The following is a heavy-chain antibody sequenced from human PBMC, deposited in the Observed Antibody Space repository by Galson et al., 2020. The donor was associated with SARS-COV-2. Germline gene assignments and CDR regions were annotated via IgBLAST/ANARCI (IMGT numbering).Heavy chain of an antibody. D-gene: IGHD3-10*01. V-gene: IGHV4-34*01. Sequence: NPSGTLSLPFAALGWSFRGYYWSGFGKPPGKGLEWIGETKHSGTTDNNPSLKSRVTTSVDTPKNQFSLKLSAVTAADTAVYYCARGHREYYYGSGSYYKLRYYYYYMNVWGEGTTVTFSS. J-gene: IGHJ6*03. CDR1: GWSFRGYY. CDR2: TKHSGTT. CDR3: ARGHREYYYGSGSYYKLRYYYYYMNV.